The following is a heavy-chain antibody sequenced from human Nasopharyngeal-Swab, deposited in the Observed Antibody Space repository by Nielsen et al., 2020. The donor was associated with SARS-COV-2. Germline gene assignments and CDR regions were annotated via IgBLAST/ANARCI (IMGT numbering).Heavy chain of an antibody. Sequence: SETLSLTCTVSGASMSSDNYYWSWIRQPAGKGLEWIGRIYTSGSTNYNPSLKSRVSLSVDTSRNQFSLKMSSVTAADTAVYYCAREFDSWGQGTLVTVSS. CDR2: IYTSGST. CDR3: AREFDS. CDR1: GASMSSDNYY. V-gene: IGHV4-61*02. J-gene: IGHJ5*01.